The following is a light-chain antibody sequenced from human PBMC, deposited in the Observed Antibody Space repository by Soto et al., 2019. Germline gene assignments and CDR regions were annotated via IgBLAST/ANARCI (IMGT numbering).Light chain of an antibody. Sequence: DIVMTQSPDSLAVSLGERATINCKSSQSVLYSSNNKNYLAWYQQKPGQPPKLLIYWASTRESGVPDRFSGSGSGTDFTLTICSLQAEDVAVYCCQQYYSTPLTFGGGTKVEIK. J-gene: IGKJ4*01. V-gene: IGKV4-1*01. CDR2: WAS. CDR3: QQYYSTPLT. CDR1: QSVLYSSNNKNY.